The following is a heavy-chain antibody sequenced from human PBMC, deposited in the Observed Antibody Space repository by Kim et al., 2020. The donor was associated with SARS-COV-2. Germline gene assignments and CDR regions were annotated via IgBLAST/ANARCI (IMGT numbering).Heavy chain of an antibody. CDR2: LSYDGSKR. Sequence: GGSLRLSCAASGFTFSSYAMHGVRQAPGKGLEWVAVLSYDGSKRYYVDSVKGRFTISRDNAKNPLYLQMNSLRAEDTAVYYCASDYSGYSSSDKDYWGQGTLVTVSS. J-gene: IGHJ4*02. CDR3: ASDYSGYSSSDKDY. D-gene: IGHD6-13*01. CDR1: GFTFSSYA. V-gene: IGHV3-30*04.